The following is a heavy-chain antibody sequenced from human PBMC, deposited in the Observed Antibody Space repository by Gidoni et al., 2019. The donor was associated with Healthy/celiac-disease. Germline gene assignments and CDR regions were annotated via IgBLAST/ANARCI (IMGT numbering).Heavy chain of an antibody. J-gene: IGHJ4*02. D-gene: IGHD6-13*01. Sequence: QVQLVESGGGVVQPGRSLRLSCAASGFTFSSYGMPWVRQAPGKGREWVAVISYDGSNKYYADSVKGRFTISRDNSNNTLYLQMNSLRAEDTAVYYCAKERYSSSWAFDYWGQGTLVTVSS. V-gene: IGHV3-30*18. CDR1: GFTFSSYG. CDR2: ISYDGSNK. CDR3: AKERYSSSWAFDY.